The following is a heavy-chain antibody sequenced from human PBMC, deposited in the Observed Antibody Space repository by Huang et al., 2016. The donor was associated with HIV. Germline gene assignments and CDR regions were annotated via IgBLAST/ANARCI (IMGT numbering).Heavy chain of an antibody. J-gene: IGHJ6*03. D-gene: IGHD5-18*01. CDR2: ISGYNGNT. V-gene: IGHV1-18*01. CDR3: ARGGGIQLWLLGYYYMDV. Sequence: QVQLVQSGAEVKKPGASVKVSCKASGYTFSSFGISWVRQAPGQGLEWVGWISGYNGNTKVEKKFQGRLTMTTDTSTSTAYMELRSLRADDTAVYYCARGGGIQLWLLGYYYMDVWGNGTTVTVSS. CDR1: GYTFSSFG.